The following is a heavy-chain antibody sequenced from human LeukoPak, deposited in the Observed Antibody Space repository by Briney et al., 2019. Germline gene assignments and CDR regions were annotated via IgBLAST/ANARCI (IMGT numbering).Heavy chain of an antibody. CDR1: SGSISSSSYY. J-gene: IGHJ4*02. Sequence: SETLSLTCTVSSGSISSSSYYWGWVRQPPGKGLEWIGSIYYSGSTYYNPSLKSRVTISVDTSKNQFSLKLSSVTAADTAVFYCARDPRNYDILTGTIDYWGQGTLVTVSS. CDR2: IYYSGST. CDR3: ARDPRNYDILTGTIDY. D-gene: IGHD3-9*01. V-gene: IGHV4-39*02.